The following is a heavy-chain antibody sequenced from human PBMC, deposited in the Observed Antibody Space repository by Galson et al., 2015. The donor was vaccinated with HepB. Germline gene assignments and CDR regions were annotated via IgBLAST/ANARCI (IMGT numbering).Heavy chain of an antibody. CDR1: GFTFSNAW. J-gene: IGHJ6*02. CDR2: IKSKTDGGTT. CDR3: TTLGYSSSDYYYYYYGMDV. V-gene: IGHV3-15*01. Sequence: SLRLSCAASGFTFSNAWMSWVRQAPGKGLEWVGRIKSKTDGGTTDYAAPVKGRFTISRDDSKNTLYLQMNSLKTEDTAVYYCTTLGYSSSDYYYYYYGMDVWCQGTTFTVSS. D-gene: IGHD6-6*01.